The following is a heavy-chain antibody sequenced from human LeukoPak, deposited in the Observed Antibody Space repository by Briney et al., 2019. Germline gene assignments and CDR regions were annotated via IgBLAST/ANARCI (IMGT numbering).Heavy chain of an antibody. CDR3: ARDPGQQLALYYFDY. CDR1: GFTFSSYG. J-gene: IGHJ4*02. D-gene: IGHD6-13*01. CDR2: IWYDGSNK. Sequence: GSLRLSCAASGFTFSSYGMHWVRQAPGKGLEWVAVIWYDGSNKYYADSVKGRFTISRDNSKNTLYLQMNSLRAEDTAVYYCARDPGQQLALYYFDYWGQGTLVTVSA. V-gene: IGHV3-33*01.